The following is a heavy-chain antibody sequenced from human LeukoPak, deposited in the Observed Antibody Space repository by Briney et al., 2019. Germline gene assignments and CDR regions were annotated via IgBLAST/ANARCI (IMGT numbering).Heavy chain of an antibody. D-gene: IGHD6-6*01. Sequence: ASVTVSFKASGYTFTIYYMHWVRQGPGQGLEWMGIINPSGGNTSYAQKFQGRVTMTRDTSTNTVYMELSSLRSEDTAVFYCVRGASSIAALNPFWYFDLWGRGTLVTVSS. CDR1: GYTFTIYY. J-gene: IGHJ2*01. CDR2: INPSGGNT. CDR3: VRGASSIAALNPFWYFDL. V-gene: IGHV1-46*01.